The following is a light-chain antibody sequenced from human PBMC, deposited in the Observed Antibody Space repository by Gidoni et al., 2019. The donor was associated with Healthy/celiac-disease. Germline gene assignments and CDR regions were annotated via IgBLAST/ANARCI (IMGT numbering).Light chain of an antibody. Sequence: EIVLTQSPATRSLSPGERPTLSCRASQSVSSYLAWYQQKPGPTTRLLIYDASNRATVIPARCSGSGSGTDFTLTISSLEPEDFAVYYGQQCSNWPLTFGPGTRLEIK. CDR2: DAS. CDR3: QQCSNWPLT. V-gene: IGKV3-11*01. CDR1: QSVSSY. J-gene: IGKJ5*01.